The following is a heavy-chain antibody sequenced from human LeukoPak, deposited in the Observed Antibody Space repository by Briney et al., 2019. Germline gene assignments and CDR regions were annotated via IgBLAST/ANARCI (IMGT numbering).Heavy chain of an antibody. J-gene: IGHJ6*02. CDR1: GFTFSSYA. V-gene: IGHV3-66*01. CDR2: IYSGGST. Sequence: GGSLRLSCAASGFTFSSYAMHWVRQAPGKGLEWVAVIYSGGSTYYADSVKGRFTISRDNSKNTLYLQMNSLRAEDTAVYYCAREGDSSGWDYYGMDVWGQGTTVTVSS. CDR3: AREGDSSGWDYYGMDV. D-gene: IGHD3-22*01.